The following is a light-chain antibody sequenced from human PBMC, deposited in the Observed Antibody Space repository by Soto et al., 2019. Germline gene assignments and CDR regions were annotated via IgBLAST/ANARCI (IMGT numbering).Light chain of an antibody. Sequence: IQMTQSPSALYASVGDIVTITCRASQDIRHCLAWYQHKPGRVPKLLIYAASTMQSGVPSRFSGSGSGTDFILYINGLQPGGAATSTCQNYNTATRSCGGGNTVDI. V-gene: IGKV1-27*01. J-gene: IGKJ4*01. CDR3: QNYNTATRS. CDR1: QDIRHC. CDR2: AAS.